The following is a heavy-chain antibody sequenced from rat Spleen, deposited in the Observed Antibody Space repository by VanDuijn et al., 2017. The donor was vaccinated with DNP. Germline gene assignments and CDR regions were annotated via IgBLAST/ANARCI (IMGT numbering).Heavy chain of an antibody. J-gene: IGHJ3*01. CDR3: ARHDITTVVKNWFAY. CDR1: GFTFSNYA. D-gene: IGHD1-1*01. Sequence: EAQLVESGGGLVQPGRSLKLSCEASGFTFSNYAMAWVRQAPKKGLEWVATISHDGSRTYYRDSVKGRFTISRDNAKSTLYLQMDSLRSEDTATYYCARHDITTVVKNWFAYWGQGTLVTVSS. V-gene: IGHV5-7*01. CDR2: ISHDGSRT.